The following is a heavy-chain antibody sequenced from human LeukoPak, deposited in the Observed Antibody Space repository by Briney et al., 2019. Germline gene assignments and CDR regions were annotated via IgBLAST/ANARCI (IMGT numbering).Heavy chain of an antibody. J-gene: IGHJ4*02. V-gene: IGHV1-69*05. CDR3: AREIVGATGGYFDY. D-gene: IGHD1-26*01. CDR1: GGTFSSYA. CDR2: IIPIFGTA. Sequence: SVKVSCKASGGTFSSYAISWVRQAPGQGLEWMGRIIPIFGTANYAQKFQGRVTITTDESTSTAYMELSSLRFEDTAVYYCAREIVGATGGYFDYWGQGTLVTVSS.